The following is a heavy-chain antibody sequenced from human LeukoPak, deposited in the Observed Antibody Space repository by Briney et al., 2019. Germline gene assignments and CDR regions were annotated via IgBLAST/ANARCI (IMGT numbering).Heavy chain of an antibody. J-gene: IGHJ4*02. CDR3: ARVDCSGGSCYLRPFDY. Sequence: GGSLRLSCAASGFTFSSYAMSWVRQAPGKGLEWVSAISGSGGNTYYADSVKGRFTISRDNSKNTLYLQMNSLRAEDTAVYYCARVDCSGGSCYLRPFDYWGQGTLVTVSS. CDR2: ISGSGGNT. CDR1: GFTFSSYA. V-gene: IGHV3-23*01. D-gene: IGHD2-15*01.